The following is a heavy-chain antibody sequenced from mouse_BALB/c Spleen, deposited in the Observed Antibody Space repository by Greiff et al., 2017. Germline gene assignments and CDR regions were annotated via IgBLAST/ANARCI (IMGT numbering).Heavy chain of an antibody. CDR2: ISYDGSN. CDR3: ARKYGNYWYFDV. D-gene: IGHD2-10*02. J-gene: IGHJ1*01. Sequence: EVKLMESGPGLVKPSQSLSLTCSVTGYSITSGYYWNWIRQFPGNKLEWMGYISYDGSNNYNPSLKNRISITRDTSKNQFFLKLNSVTTEDTATYYCARKYGNYWYFDVWGAGTTVTVSS. CDR1: GYSITSGYY. V-gene: IGHV3-6*02.